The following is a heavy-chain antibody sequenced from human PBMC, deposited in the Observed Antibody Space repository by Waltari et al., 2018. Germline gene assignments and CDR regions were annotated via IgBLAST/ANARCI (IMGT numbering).Heavy chain of an antibody. CDR3: ARGDGGSGLGASDI. CDR1: VFTCPTHG. Sequence: QVQLVESGGGVVQSGRSLRLPRVGSVFTCPTHGLNWVRQAPGKGLEWVAVIWYDGTNKNYADSVKGRFTISRDNSKNTLYLEMNSLRAEDTAVYFCARGDGGSGLGASDIWGQGTMVTVSS. CDR2: IWYDGTNK. V-gene: IGHV3-33*01. J-gene: IGHJ3*02. D-gene: IGHD3-3*01.